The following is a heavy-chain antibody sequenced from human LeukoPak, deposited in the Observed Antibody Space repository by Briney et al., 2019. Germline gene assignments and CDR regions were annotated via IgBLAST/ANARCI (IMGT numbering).Heavy chain of an antibody. CDR1: GFPFSLYW. Sequence: GGSLRLSCAASGFPFSLYWMTWVRQAPGKGLEWVADISHDGTEFYADSVKGRFTISRDNAETSLDLQMNSLRADDTAVYYCARDKTTAHVFDVWGQGAMVTVSS. J-gene: IGHJ3*01. CDR3: ARDKTTAHVFDV. D-gene: IGHD1-14*01. V-gene: IGHV3-7*01. CDR2: ISHDGTE.